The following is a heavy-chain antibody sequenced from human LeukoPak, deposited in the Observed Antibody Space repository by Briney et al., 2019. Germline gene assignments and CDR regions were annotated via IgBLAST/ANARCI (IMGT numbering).Heavy chain of an antibody. J-gene: IGHJ4*02. V-gene: IGHV4-39*01. CDR1: GGSISSSSYY. CDR2: IYYSGST. Sequence: SETLSLTCTVSGGSISSSSYYWGWIRQPLGKGLEWIGSIYYSGSTYYNPSLKSRVTISVDTSKNQFSLKLSSVTAADTAVYYCARRTYGLFDYWGQGTLVTVSS. CDR3: ARRTYGLFDY. D-gene: IGHD4-17*01.